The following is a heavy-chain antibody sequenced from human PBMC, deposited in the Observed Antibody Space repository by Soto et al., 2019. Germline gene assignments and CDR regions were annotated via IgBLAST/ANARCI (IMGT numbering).Heavy chain of an antibody. D-gene: IGHD2-2*02. J-gene: IGHJ6*02. V-gene: IGHV3-48*02. CDR3: ARGGFPHIVVVPAAIGDYYGMDV. Sequence: GGSLRLSCAASGFTFSSHSMNWVRQAPGKGLEWVSYISSSSSTIYYADSVKGRFTISRDNAKNSLYLQMNSLRDEDTAVYYCARGGFPHIVVVPAAIGDYYGMDVWGQGTTVTVS. CDR2: ISSSSSTI. CDR1: GFTFSSHS.